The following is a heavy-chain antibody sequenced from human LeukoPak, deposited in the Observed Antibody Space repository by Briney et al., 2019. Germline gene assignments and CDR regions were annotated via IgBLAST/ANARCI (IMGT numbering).Heavy chain of an antibody. CDR2: IKQDGSEK. Sequence: GGSLRLSCAASGFTFSSYWMSWVRQAPGKGLEWVANIKQDGSEKYYVDSVKGRFTISRDNAKNSLYLQMNSLRAEDTAVYYCARLSSSWNRWFDPWGQGTLVTVSS. D-gene: IGHD6-13*01. CDR3: ARLSSSWNRWFDP. V-gene: IGHV3-7*01. CDR1: GFTFSSYW. J-gene: IGHJ5*02.